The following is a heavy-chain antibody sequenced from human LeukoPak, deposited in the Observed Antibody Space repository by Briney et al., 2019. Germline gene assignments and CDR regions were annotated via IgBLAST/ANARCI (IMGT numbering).Heavy chain of an antibody. D-gene: IGHD2-2*01. Sequence: GGSLRLSYAGSGFTFNNYAMSWVRRAPRKGLEWVSTIMIGGDGKHYADSVKGRFTISRDRSESTLYLQMNGLRADDTAVYYCVRAAPRDCSPASCSLFDTWGQGTLVTVSS. CDR1: GFTFNNYA. V-gene: IGHV3-23*01. CDR3: VRAAPRDCSPASCSLFDT. J-gene: IGHJ4*02. CDR2: IMIGGDGK.